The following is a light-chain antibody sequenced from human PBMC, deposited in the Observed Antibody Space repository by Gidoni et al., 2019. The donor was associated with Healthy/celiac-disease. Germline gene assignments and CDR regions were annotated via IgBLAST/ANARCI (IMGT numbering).Light chain of an antibody. Sequence: DIQMTQSPSSLSASVGDRVTINCRASQSISSYLNWYQQKPGKAPKLLIYAASSLQSGVPSRFSGSGSGTDFTLTISSLQPEDFATYYCQQSYSTPRTFGQXTKVEIK. CDR3: QQSYSTPRT. CDR1: QSISSY. CDR2: AAS. V-gene: IGKV1-39*01. J-gene: IGKJ1*01.